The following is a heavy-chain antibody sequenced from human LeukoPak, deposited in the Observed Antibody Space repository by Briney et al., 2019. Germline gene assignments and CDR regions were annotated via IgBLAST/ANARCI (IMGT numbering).Heavy chain of an antibody. D-gene: IGHD3-22*01. CDR2: ISPYNGNT. CDR3: ARSPRGSSGYHYVGALDI. Sequence: ASVKVSCKASGYTFTSYGISWVRQAPGQGLEWMGWISPYNGNTKYAQKLQGRVTMTTDTSTSTAYMELRSLRSDDTAVYHCARSPRGSSGYHYVGALDIWGQGTMVTVSS. CDR1: GYTFTSYG. J-gene: IGHJ3*02. V-gene: IGHV1-18*01.